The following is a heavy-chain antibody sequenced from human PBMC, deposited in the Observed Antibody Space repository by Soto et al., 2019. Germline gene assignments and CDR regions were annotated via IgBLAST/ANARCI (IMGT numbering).Heavy chain of an antibody. CDR1: GYPFTNYY. D-gene: IGHD4-17*01. J-gene: IGHJ4*01. CDR3: ARDFATLTTDH. CDR2: IDPNSGDT. Sequence: QVRLLQSGAEVKKPGASVRLSCRASGYPFTNYYVHWLRQAPGQGFEWLGWIDPNSGDTVIGQRFQGRISLTRDKSITTAYLELSSLTSDDTAVYYCARDFATLTTDHWGHGTLVTVAS. V-gene: IGHV1-2*02.